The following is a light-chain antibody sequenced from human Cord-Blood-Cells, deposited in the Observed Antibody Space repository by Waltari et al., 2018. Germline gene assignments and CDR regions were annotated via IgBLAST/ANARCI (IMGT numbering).Light chain of an antibody. J-gene: IGKJ3*01. Sequence: DIQMTQSPSSLSASVGDRVTITCRASQSISSYLNWYQQKPGKAPKLLIYAASSLQSGAPSRFSGSGSGTDCTLTISSLQPEYFATYYCQQSDSTLTFGPGTKVDIK. CDR2: AAS. V-gene: IGKV1-39*01. CDR3: QQSDSTLT. CDR1: QSISSY.